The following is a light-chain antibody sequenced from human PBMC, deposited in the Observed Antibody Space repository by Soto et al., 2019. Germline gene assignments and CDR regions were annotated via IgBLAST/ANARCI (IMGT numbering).Light chain of an antibody. J-gene: IGLJ3*02. V-gene: IGLV1-47*01. CDR1: SSNIESNY. CDR3: AAWDDSLSALV. Sequence: QSVLTQPPSASGTPGQRVTISCSGSSSNIESNYVYWYQQLPGSAPKLLINRNDQRPSGVPDRFSGSKSGTSASLAISGLRSEDEADYYCAAWDDSLSALVFGGGTKLTVL. CDR2: RND.